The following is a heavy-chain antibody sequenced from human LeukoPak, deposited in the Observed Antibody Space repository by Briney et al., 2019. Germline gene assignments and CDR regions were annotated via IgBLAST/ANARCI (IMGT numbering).Heavy chain of an antibody. J-gene: IGHJ5*02. CDR3: ARASSISKIKRAGNVYWFDP. V-gene: IGHV1-46*01. CDR2: INPSGGST. CDR1: GYTFTNYY. Sequence: GASVKVSCKASGYTFTNYYMHWVRQAPGQGLEWMGIINPSGGSTSYAQKFQGRVTMTRNTSISTAYMELRSLRSEDTAVYYCARASSISKIKRAGNVYWFDPWGQGTLVTVSS. D-gene: IGHD6-13*01.